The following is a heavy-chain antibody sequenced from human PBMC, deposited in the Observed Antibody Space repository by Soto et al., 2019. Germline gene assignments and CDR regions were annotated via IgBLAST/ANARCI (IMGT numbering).Heavy chain of an antibody. V-gene: IGHV4-30-2*01. J-gene: IGHJ4*02. Sequence: SETLSLTCAVSGGSISSGGYSWSWIRQPPGKGLEWIGYIYHSGSTYYNPSLKSRVTISVNRSKNQFSLKLSSVTDADTAVYYCARAMTTVTTIDDWGQGSLVTV. D-gene: IGHD4-17*01. CDR3: ARAMTTVTTIDD. CDR1: GGSISSGGYS. CDR2: IYHSGST.